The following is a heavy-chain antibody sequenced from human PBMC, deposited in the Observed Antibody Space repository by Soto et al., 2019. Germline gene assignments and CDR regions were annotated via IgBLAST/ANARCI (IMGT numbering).Heavy chain of an antibody. CDR1: GGSISSSNW. V-gene: IGHV4-4*02. D-gene: IGHD2-2*01. CDR2: IYHSGST. Sequence: NPSETLSLTCAVSGGSISSSNWWSWVRQPPGKGLEWIGEIYHSGSTNYNPSLKSRVTISVDKSKNQFSLKLSSVTAADTAVYYCARVPRYQLLKGWFDPWGQGTLVTVSS. J-gene: IGHJ5*02. CDR3: ARVPRYQLLKGWFDP.